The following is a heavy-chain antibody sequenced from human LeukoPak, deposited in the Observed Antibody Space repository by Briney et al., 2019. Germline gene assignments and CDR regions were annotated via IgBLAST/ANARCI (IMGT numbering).Heavy chain of an antibody. J-gene: IGHJ4*02. Sequence: PGGSLRLSCAASGFPFRSYSVNWVRQAPGKGLEWVSYISPTSSDIYYADSVKGRFTMSRDNAKNSLYLQMNSLRHEDTAVYYCARAAYNSSPDYWGEGNLVTVSS. D-gene: IGHD6-13*01. CDR3: ARAAYNSSPDY. V-gene: IGHV3-48*02. CDR1: GFPFRSYS. CDR2: ISPTSSDI.